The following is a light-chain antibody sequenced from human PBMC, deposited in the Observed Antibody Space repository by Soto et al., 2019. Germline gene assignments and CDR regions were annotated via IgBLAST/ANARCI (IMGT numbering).Light chain of an antibody. CDR2: KPS. V-gene: IGKV1-5*03. CDR1: QSISSW. CDR3: QQYNSYPYT. Sequence: DIQMTHSPSTLSASVGDRVTITCRASQSISSWLAWYQQKPGKAPKVLIYKPSNLESGVPSRFSGSGSGTDFTLTISSLQPDDFATYFCQQYNSYPYTFGQGTKLEIK. J-gene: IGKJ2*01.